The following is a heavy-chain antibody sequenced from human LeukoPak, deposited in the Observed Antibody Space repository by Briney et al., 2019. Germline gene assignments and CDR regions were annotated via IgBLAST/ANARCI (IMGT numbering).Heavy chain of an antibody. Sequence: SQTLSLTCTVSGGSISSGGYYWSWIRQPPGKGLEWIGYIYYSGSTNYNPSLKSRVTISVDTSKNQFSLKLSSVTAADTAVYYCARGVTKYYFDYWGQGTLVTVSS. CDR1: GGSISSGGYY. V-gene: IGHV4-61*08. J-gene: IGHJ4*02. CDR3: ARGVTKYYFDY. CDR2: IYYSGST. D-gene: IGHD4-17*01.